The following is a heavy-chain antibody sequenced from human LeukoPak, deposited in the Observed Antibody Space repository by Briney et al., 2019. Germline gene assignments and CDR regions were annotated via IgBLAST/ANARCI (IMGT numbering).Heavy chain of an antibody. V-gene: IGHV3-33*01. CDR3: ARLVGDHGYNYGFRWFDP. J-gene: IGHJ5*02. CDR2: IWYDGSNK. D-gene: IGHD5-18*01. Sequence: HPGGSLRLSCAASGFTFSNYGMHWVRQAPGKGLEWVAVIWYDGSNKYYADSVKGRFTISRDNSKDTLYLQMNSLRAEDTALFYCARLVGDHGYNYGFRWFDPWGQGTLVTVSS. CDR1: GFTFSNYG.